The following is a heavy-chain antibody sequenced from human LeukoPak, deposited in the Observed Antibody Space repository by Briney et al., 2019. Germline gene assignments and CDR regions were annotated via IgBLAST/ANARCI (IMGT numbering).Heavy chain of an antibody. Sequence: GGSLRLSRAASGFTFSGYWMNWVRQAPGKGLEWVANINQDGSEKYYVDSVKGRFTISRDNGKNSLYLQLNSLRAEDTAVYYCAREGPGEYFDYWGQGTLVTVSS. V-gene: IGHV3-7*01. CDR3: AREGPGEYFDY. J-gene: IGHJ4*02. CDR1: GFTFSGYW. CDR2: INQDGSEK. D-gene: IGHD3-10*01.